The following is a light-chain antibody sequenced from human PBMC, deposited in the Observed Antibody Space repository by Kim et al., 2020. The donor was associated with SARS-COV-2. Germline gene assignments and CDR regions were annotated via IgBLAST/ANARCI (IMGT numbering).Light chain of an antibody. V-gene: IGKV1-5*03. CDR3: QQYNSYPIP. Sequence: ASVGDRVAITCRASQSISSWLAWYQQKPGKAPKLLIYKAASLESGVPSRFSGSGSGTEFTLTISSLQPDDFATYYCQQYNSYPIPFGPGTKVDIK. J-gene: IGKJ3*01. CDR1: QSISSW. CDR2: KAA.